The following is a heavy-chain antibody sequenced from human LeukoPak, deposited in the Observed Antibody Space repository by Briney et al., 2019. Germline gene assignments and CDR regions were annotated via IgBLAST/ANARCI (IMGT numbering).Heavy chain of an antibody. D-gene: IGHD2-21*01. V-gene: IGHV5-51*01. CDR1: GYSFNNFW. CDR3: ARGYYYFDY. J-gene: IGHJ4*02. CDR2: IYPGDSDA. Sequence: GESLKISCKGSGYSFNNFWIGWVRQMPGKGLEWMAVIYPGDSDARYSPSFQGQVTISADKSISTAYLQWSSLKASDTAMYYCARGYYYFDYWGQGTLVTVSS.